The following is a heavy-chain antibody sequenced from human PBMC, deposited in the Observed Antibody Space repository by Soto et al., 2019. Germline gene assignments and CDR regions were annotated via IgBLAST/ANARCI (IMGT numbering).Heavy chain of an antibody. CDR3: ASSGLCGGDCYLDY. J-gene: IGHJ4*02. CDR2: ISSSGSTI. CDR1: GFTFSDYY. D-gene: IGHD2-21*02. V-gene: IGHV3-11*01. Sequence: GGSLRLSCAASGFTFSDYYMSWIRQAPGKGLERVSYISSSGSTIYYAESVKGRFTISRDNAKNSLYLQINSLRADHTPLYYCASSGLCGGDCYLDYWGQGTLVTVSS.